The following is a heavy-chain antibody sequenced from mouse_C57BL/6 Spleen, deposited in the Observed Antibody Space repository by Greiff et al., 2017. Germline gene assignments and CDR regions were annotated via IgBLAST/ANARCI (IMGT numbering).Heavy chain of an antibody. CDR3: ASANGNYWYFDV. D-gene: IGHD2-1*01. V-gene: IGHV1-55*01. Sequence: VQLKQPGAELVKPGASVKMSCKASGYTFTSYWITWVKQRPGQGLEWIGDIYPGSGSTNYNEKFKSKDTLTVDTSSSTAYMQLSSLTSGDSAVCYCASANGNYWYFDVWGAGTTVTVSS. CDR1: GYTFTSYW. J-gene: IGHJ1*01. CDR2: IYPGSGST.